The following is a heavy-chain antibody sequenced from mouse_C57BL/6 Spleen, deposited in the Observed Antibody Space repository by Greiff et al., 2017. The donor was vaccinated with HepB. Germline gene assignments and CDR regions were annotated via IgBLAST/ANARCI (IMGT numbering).Heavy chain of an antibody. CDR1: GYAFSSSW. CDR3: ARQFITTAVALPY. Sequence: QVQLKQSGPELVKPGASVKISCKASGYAFSSSWMNWVKQRPGKGLEWIGRIYPGDGDTNYNGKFKGKATLTADKSSSTAYMQLSSLTSEDSAVYFCARQFITTAVALPYWGQGTLVTVSA. CDR2: IYPGDGDT. D-gene: IGHD1-1*01. V-gene: IGHV1-82*01. J-gene: IGHJ3*01.